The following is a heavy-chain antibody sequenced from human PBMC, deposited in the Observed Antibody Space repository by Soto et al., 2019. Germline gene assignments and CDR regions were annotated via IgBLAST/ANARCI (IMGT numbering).Heavy chain of an antibody. D-gene: IGHD3-3*01. V-gene: IGHV1-2*02. CDR1: GYTFTGYY. Sequence: QVQLVQSGAEVKKPGASVKVSCKASGYTFTGYYMHWVRQAPGQGLEWMGWINPNSGGTNYAQKFQGRVAMTRDTSSSTAYMELSRVRSDDTAVYYCARDLYDFWRGYGFSHPPSEHYYGMDVWGQGTTVTVSS. CDR3: ARDLYDFWRGYGFSHPPSEHYYGMDV. J-gene: IGHJ6*02. CDR2: INPNSGGT.